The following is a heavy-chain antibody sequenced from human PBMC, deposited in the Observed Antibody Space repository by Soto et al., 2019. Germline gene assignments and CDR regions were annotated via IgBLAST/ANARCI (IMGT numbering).Heavy chain of an antibody. CDR1: GDSVSSNTAS. Sequence: SQTLSLTCAISGDSVSSNTASWNWIRQSPSRGLEWLGRTYFRSKWYNDYAVSVKSRIIINPDTSNNQFSLQLNSVTPEDTAGCFCAKGDNLGPKTGYAFDPWGQGIMVTVSS. V-gene: IGHV6-1*01. CDR3: AKGDNLGPKTGYAFDP. D-gene: IGHD5-12*01. J-gene: IGHJ5*02. CDR2: TYFRSKWYN.